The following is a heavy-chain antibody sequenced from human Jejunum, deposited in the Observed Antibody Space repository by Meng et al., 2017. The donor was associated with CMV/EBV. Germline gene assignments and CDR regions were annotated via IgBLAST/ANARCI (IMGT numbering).Heavy chain of an antibody. D-gene: IGHD2-2*01. J-gene: IGHJ6*02. CDR3: AKGQRTSIYYYGMDV. CDR1: FTFSSYA. Sequence: FTFSSYAMHWVRQAPGEGLEWVAFIRNDGVNNYYADSVKGRFTISRDNAKNTLFLQMNSLRADDTALYYCAKGQRTSIYYYGMDVWGQGTTGTVSS. CDR2: IRNDGVNN. V-gene: IGHV3-30*02.